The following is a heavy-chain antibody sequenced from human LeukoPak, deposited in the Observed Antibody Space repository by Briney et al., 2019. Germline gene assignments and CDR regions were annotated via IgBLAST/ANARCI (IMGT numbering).Heavy chain of an antibody. CDR2: ISGSGGST. CDR3: AKDRQVTIFGVVITFDY. D-gene: IGHD3-3*01. V-gene: IGHV3-23*01. J-gene: IGHJ4*02. CDR1: GFTFSSYA. Sequence: PGGSLRLSCAASGFTFSSYAMSWVRQAPGKGLEWVSAISGSGGSTYYADSVKGRFTISRDNSKNTLYLQMNSLRAEDTAVYHCAKDRQVTIFGVVITFDYWGQGTLVTVSS.